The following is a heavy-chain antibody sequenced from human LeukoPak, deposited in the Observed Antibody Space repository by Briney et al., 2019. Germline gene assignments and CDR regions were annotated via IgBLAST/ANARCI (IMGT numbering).Heavy chain of an antibody. CDR3: ARAIPSSSSKSLDY. J-gene: IGHJ4*02. Sequence: ASVKVSCKASGYTFTDYFMNWVRQAPGQGLEWMGWINPKSGGTVYAQKFQGRVTMTRDTSISTAYMELSRLRSDDTAVYYCARAIPSSSSKSLDYWGQGTLVTVSS. CDR1: GYTFTDYF. CDR2: INPKSGGT. V-gene: IGHV1-2*02. D-gene: IGHD6-6*01.